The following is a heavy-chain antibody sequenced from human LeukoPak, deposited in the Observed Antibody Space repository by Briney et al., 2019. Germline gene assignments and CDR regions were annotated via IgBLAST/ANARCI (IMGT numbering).Heavy chain of an antibody. CDR3: ARDPGYESWSPFWGGMDV. D-gene: IGHD3-16*01. V-gene: IGHV3-74*01. CDR1: GFTFSSSW. Sequence: GGSLRLSCAASGFTFSSSWMHWVRQAPGKGLVWVSRITRDGSSTTYADSVKGRFTTSRDNAKNTLYLQMDSLRDDDTAVYYCARDPGYESWSPFWGGMDVWGNGTTVVVSS. J-gene: IGHJ6*04. CDR2: ITRDGSST.